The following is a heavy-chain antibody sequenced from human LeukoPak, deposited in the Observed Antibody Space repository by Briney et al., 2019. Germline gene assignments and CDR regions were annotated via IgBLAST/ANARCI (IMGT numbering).Heavy chain of an antibody. J-gene: IGHJ3*02. D-gene: IGHD2-8*01. CDR3: AKDSFSHNGNFDALDI. Sequence: PGGSLRLSCAASGFVFSTYGMHWVRQAPGKGRGWGAFINYEGRNKYYVDSVRGRFTISRDNSKNTLYLQMNGLRSEDTAVYYCAKDSFSHNGNFDALDIWGQGTMVTVSS. V-gene: IGHV3-30*02. CDR1: GFVFSTYG. CDR2: INYEGRNK.